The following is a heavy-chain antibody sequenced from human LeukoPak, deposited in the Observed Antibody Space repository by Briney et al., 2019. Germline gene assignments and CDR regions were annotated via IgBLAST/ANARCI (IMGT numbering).Heavy chain of an antibody. CDR3: AKGARRGYYYYYYMDV. CDR2: ISGSGGST. D-gene: IGHD3-10*01. CDR1: GFTFSSYA. J-gene: IGHJ6*03. Sequence: GGSLRLSCAASGFTFSSYAMSWVRQAPGKWLEWVSAISGSGGSTYYADSVKGRFTISRDNSKSTLYLQMNSLRAEDTAVYYCAKGARRGYYYYYYMDVWGKGTTVTVSS. V-gene: IGHV3-23*01.